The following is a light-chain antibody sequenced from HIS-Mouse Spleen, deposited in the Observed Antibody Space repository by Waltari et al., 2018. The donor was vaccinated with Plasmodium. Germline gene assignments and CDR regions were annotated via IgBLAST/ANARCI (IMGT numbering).Light chain of an antibody. CDR2: KDN. CDR1: AFPKQY. J-gene: IGLJ3*02. CDR3: QSADSSGTPNWV. Sequence: SYELPKPPPVSVSPGQTARTTCSGDAFPKQYAYWYQQKPGQAPVLVLYKDNERPPGVPERFSGSGSGSTVTVTLSVVQAEDEADYYCQSADSSGTPNWVFGGGTKLTVL. V-gene: IGLV3-25*03.